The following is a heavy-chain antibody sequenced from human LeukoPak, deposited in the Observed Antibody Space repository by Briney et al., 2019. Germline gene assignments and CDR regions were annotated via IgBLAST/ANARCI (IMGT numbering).Heavy chain of an antibody. CDR3: AREGGSYFDY. D-gene: IGHD1-26*01. CDR2: INWNGGST. Sequence: RTGGSLRLSCAASGFSFSSYTMNWVRQAPGKGLEWVSGINWNGGSTGYADSVKGRFTISRDNAKNSLYLQMNSLRAEDTALYYCAREGGSYFDYWGQGTLVTVSS. J-gene: IGHJ4*02. CDR1: GFSFSSYT. V-gene: IGHV3-20*04.